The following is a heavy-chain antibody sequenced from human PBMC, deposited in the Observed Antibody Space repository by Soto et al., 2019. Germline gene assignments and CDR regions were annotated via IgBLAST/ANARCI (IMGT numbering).Heavy chain of an antibody. D-gene: IGHD3-10*01. Sequence: GGSLRLSCAASGFTFNDYAMAWVRQAPGQGLEWVSSISGSGGHSSYVDSVRGRFTISRDNVNDTLYLQMNNLRAEDSGLYYCTRGPRPISTGTGAYWGQGTQVTVSS. CDR3: TRGPRPISTGTGAY. V-gene: IGHV3-23*01. J-gene: IGHJ4*02. CDR1: GFTFNDYA. CDR2: ISGSGGHS.